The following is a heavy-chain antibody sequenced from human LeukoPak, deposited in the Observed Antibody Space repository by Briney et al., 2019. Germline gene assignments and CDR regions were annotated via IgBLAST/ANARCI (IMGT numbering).Heavy chain of an antibody. Sequence: GSLRLSCAASGFTFDDYGMNCVPQAPGKGLERGSGINWIGGSHGYADSVKGRFTISRDNAKNSLYLQMNSLRAEDTALYYCARERYGSGNFDYWGQGTLVTVSS. CDR2: INWIGGSH. J-gene: IGHJ4*02. CDR3: ARERYGSGNFDY. CDR1: GFTFDDYG. D-gene: IGHD3-10*01. V-gene: IGHV3-20*04.